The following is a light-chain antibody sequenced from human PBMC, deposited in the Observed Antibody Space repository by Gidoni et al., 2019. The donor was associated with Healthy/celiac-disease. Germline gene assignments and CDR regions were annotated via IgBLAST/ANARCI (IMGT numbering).Light chain of an antibody. CDR2: DVS. Sequence: QSALTQPASVSGSPGQSTTNSCTGTSSDVGGYNYVSWYQQHPGKAPKLMIYDVSNRPSGVSNRFSGSKSGNTASLTISGLQAEDEADYYCSSYTSSSTLEVVFGGGTKLTVL. CDR1: SSDVGGYNY. CDR3: SSYTSSSTLEVV. V-gene: IGLV2-14*03. J-gene: IGLJ2*01.